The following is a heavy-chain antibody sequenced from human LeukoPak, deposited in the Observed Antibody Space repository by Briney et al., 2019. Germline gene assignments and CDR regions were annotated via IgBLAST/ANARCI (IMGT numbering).Heavy chain of an antibody. CDR1: GFAFSRYW. CDR2: IKQDGSEE. D-gene: IGHD2-15*01. CDR3: ARGSSVVALD. V-gene: IGHV3-7*02. J-gene: IGHJ4*02. Sequence: GGSLRLSCAASGFAFSRYWMSWVRQAPGKGLEWVANIKQDGSEEYYLDSVKGRFTISRDNAKNTLYLQMNSLRAEDTAVYYCARGSSVVALDWGQGTLVTVSS.